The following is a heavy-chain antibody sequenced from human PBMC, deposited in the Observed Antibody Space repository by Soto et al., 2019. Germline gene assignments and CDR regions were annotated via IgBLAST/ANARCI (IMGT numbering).Heavy chain of an antibody. CDR3: ARLGGYCTITSRYGYYGMDV. J-gene: IGHJ6*02. CDR2: FYYSGST. CDR1: GGAIRSGPYS. D-gene: IGHD2-2*01. Sequence: QLQLQESGPGLVKPSETLSLTCTVSGGAIRSGPYSWGWIRQPPGKGLEWIGTFYYSGSTYYNPSLESRVTISVDTSKNQFSLKVSSVTAADTAVYYCARLGGYCTITSRYGYYGMDVWGQGTTVTVSS. V-gene: IGHV4-39*01.